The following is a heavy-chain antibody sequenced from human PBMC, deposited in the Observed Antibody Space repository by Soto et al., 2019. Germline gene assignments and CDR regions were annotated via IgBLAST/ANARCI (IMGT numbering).Heavy chain of an antibody. Sequence: GGSLRLSCAASGFTFSSYSMNWVRQAPGKGLEWVSSISSSSSYIYYADSVKGRLTISRDKAKNSLYLQMNSLRAEDTAVYYCARGPLHPARYFDWLPPFQCYMDVWGKGTTVTVSS. CDR2: ISSSSSYI. CDR3: ARGPLHPARYFDWLPPFQCYMDV. D-gene: IGHD3-9*01. J-gene: IGHJ6*03. V-gene: IGHV3-21*01. CDR1: GFTFSSYS.